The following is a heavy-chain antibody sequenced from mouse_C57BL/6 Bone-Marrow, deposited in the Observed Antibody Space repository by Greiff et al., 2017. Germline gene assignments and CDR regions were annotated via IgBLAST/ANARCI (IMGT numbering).Heavy chain of an antibody. D-gene: IGHD1-1*01. V-gene: IGHV1-81*01. CDR3: ARGDYYGSSWYYFDY. Sequence: VQLVESGAELARPGASVKLSCKASGYTFTSYGISWVKQRTGQGLEWIGEIYPRSGNTYYNEKFKGKATLTADKSSSTAYMELRSLTSEDSAVYFCARGDYYGSSWYYFDYWGQGTTLTVSS. J-gene: IGHJ2*01. CDR1: GYTFTSYG. CDR2: IYPRSGNT.